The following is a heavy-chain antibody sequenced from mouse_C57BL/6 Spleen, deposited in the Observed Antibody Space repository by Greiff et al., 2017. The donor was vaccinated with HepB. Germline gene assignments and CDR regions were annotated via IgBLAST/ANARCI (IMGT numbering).Heavy chain of an antibody. CDR2: IDPSDSYT. V-gene: IGHV1-69*01. Sequence: QVQLQQPGAELVMPGASVKLSCKASGYTFTSYWMHWVKQRPGQGLEWIGEIDPSDSYTNYNQKFKGKSTLTVDKSSRTAYMQLSSLTSEDSAVYYCARRGYDPFDYWGQGTTLTVSS. CDR3: ARRGYDPFDY. D-gene: IGHD2-2*01. J-gene: IGHJ2*01. CDR1: GYTFTSYW.